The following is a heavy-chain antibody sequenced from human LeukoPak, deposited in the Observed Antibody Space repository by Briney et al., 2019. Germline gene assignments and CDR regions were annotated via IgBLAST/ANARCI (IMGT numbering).Heavy chain of an antibody. J-gene: IGHJ4*02. D-gene: IGHD3-22*01. Sequence: SETLSLTCTVSGGSISSSSYYWGWIRQAPGKGLEWIGSIYYSGSTYYNPSLKSRVTISVDTSKNQFSLKLSSVTAADTAVYYCARHYYDSSGPPYWGQGTLVTVSS. CDR3: ARHYYDSSGPPY. CDR2: IYYSGST. V-gene: IGHV4-39*01. CDR1: GGSISSSSYY.